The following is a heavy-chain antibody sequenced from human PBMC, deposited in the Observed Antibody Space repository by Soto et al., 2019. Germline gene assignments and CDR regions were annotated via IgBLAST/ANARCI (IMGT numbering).Heavy chain of an antibody. CDR3: ARDRVATRGPYYYYGMEV. Sequence: GSAVRVTCAASGVSCISYSMHCVRQAPGKGLEWVAVIWYDGSNKYYADSVKGRFTISRDNSKNTLYLQMNSLRAEDTDVYSCARDRVATRGPYYYYGMEVWGQGTTVLVSS. D-gene: IGHD5-12*01. J-gene: IGHJ6*02. V-gene: IGHV3-33*01. CDR2: IWYDGSNK. CDR1: GVSCISYS.